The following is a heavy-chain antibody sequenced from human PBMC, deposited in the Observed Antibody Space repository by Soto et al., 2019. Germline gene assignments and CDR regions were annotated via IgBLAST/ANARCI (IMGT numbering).Heavy chain of an antibody. CDR1: GGSFSGYY. CDR2: INHSGST. V-gene: IGHV4-34*01. CDR3: ARVLYDFWSGYPPYYYYGMDV. J-gene: IGHJ6*02. Sequence: PSETLSLTCSVYGGSFSGYYWRWLRPPPWKRLQSIGEINHSGSTNYNPPLKSRVTISVDTSKNQFSLKLSSVTAADTAVYYCARVLYDFWSGYPPYYYYGMDVWGQGTTVTVSS. D-gene: IGHD3-3*01.